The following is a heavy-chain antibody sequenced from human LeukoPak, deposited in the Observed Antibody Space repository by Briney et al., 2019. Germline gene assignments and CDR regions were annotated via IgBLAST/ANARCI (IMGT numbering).Heavy chain of an antibody. CDR3: AKDLIAVVPAATFDY. V-gene: IGHV3-7*01. CDR2: IRQDGSEK. CDR1: GFTFKDAW. Sequence: GGSLRLSCAASGFTFKDAWMSWVRQAPGKGLEWVANIRQDGSEKYYVASVRGRFTISRDNAKNSLYLQMNSLRGEDTAVYYCAKDLIAVVPAATFDYWGQGTLVTVSS. J-gene: IGHJ4*02. D-gene: IGHD2-2*01.